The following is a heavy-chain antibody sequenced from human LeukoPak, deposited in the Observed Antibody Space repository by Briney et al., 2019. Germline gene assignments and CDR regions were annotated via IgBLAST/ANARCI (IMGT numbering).Heavy chain of an antibody. V-gene: IGHV3-43*02. CDR3: AKLYSSSSRRDY. D-gene: IGHD6-6*01. CDR2: ISGDGGST. Sequence: PGGSLRLSCAASGFTFDDYAMHWVRHAPGKCLEWVSLISGDGGSTYYADSVKGRFTISRDNSKNSLYLQMNSLRTEDTALYYCAKLYSSSSRRDYWGQGTLVTVSS. CDR1: GFTFDDYA. J-gene: IGHJ4*02.